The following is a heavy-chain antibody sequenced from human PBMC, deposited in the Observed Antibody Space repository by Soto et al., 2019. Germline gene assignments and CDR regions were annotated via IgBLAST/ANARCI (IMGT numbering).Heavy chain of an antibody. CDR1: GGSINNNNDY. CDR2: VHFSDST. D-gene: IGHD2-15*01. J-gene: IGHJ4*01. CDR3: VRQVSWWVGAFE. V-gene: IGHV4-39*01. Sequence: PPETLSLTCTVSGGSINNNNDYWGWIRQPPGKGLEWIGSVHFSDSTHYNPSLKSRLIISVDTSKKQFSLKLSSVTAADTAVYYRVRQVSWWVGAFEWVRGPLVT.